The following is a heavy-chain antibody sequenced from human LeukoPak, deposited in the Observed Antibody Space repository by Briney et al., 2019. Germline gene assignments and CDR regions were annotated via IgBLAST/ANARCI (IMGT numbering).Heavy chain of an antibody. V-gene: IGHV4-4*02. CDR3: QSRFLEWLLDY. Sequence: SETLSLTCAVCCGSINNANWWSWVRQPLGKGLEWIGSIYDSGSTYYNPSLKSRVTISVDTSKNQFSLKLNSVTAADTAMYYCQSRFLEWLLDYWGQGTLVTVSS. CDR1: CGSINNANW. CDR2: IYDSGST. J-gene: IGHJ4*02. D-gene: IGHD3-3*01.